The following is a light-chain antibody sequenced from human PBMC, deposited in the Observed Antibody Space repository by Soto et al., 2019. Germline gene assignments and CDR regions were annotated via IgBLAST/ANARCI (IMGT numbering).Light chain of an antibody. CDR3: SSYTTSSTLV. CDR1: SSDVGAYNY. Sequence: QSVLTQPASVSGSPGQSITISCTGTSSDVGAYNYVSWYQQHHPGKVPKLMIYDVSNRPSGVPNRFSGSKSGNTASLTISGLQAEDEADYYCSSYTTSSTLVFGGGTKLTVL. CDR2: DVS. V-gene: IGLV2-14*01. J-gene: IGLJ2*01.